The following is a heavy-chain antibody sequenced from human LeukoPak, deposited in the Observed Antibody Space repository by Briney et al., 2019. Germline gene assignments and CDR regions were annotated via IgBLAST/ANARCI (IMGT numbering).Heavy chain of an antibody. CDR1: GFTFSSLG. J-gene: IGHJ4*02. V-gene: IGHV3-33*06. CDR2: IWFDGSKT. Sequence: GGPLRLSCAASGFTFSSLGMHWVRQAPGKGLEWVALIWFDGSKTYYVDSVKGRFTISRDNSKNTLYLQMNSLRAEDTAVYYCAKDLLAVPLYYWGQGTLVTVS. CDR3: AKDLLAVPLYY. D-gene: IGHD6-19*01.